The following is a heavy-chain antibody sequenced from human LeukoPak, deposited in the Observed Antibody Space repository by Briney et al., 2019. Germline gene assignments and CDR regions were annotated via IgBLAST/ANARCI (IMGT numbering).Heavy chain of an antibody. Sequence: GSVKVSCKASGYTFTSYGISWVRQAPGQGLEWMGWISAYNGYTNYAQKLQGRVTMTTDTSTSTAYMELRSLRSDDTAVCYCARASSTVTTLFDYWGQGTLVTVSS. D-gene: IGHD4-17*01. J-gene: IGHJ4*02. CDR3: ARASSTVTTLFDY. CDR1: GYTFTSYG. CDR2: ISAYNGYT. V-gene: IGHV1-18*01.